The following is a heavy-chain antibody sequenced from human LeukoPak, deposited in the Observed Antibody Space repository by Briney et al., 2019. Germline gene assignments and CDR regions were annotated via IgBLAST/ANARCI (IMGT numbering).Heavy chain of an antibody. CDR2: ITAGNGNT. CDR3: ARDSARGYSYGYNAFDI. J-gene: IGHJ3*02. D-gene: IGHD5-18*01. V-gene: IGHV1-18*01. Sequence: ASVKVSCKASGYNFRNYGIGWVRQAPRQGLEGMGWITAGNGNTNYAQKVQGRVTMTTDTSTSTAYMELRSLRSDDTAVYFCARDSARGYSYGYNAFDIWGQGTMVTVSS. CDR1: GYNFRNYG.